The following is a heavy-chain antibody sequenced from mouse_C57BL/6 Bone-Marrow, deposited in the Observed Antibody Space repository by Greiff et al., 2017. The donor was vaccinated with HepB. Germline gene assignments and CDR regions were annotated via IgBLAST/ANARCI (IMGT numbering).Heavy chain of an antibody. V-gene: IGHV1-59*01. CDR2: IDPSDSYT. CDR1: GYTFTSYW. Sequence: VQLQQPGAELVRPGTSVKLSCKASGYTFTSYWMHWVKQRPGQGLEWIGVIDPSDSYTNYNQKFKGKATLTVDTSSSTAYMQLSSLTSEDSAVYYCARLVLRYFDDWGKGTTLTVAS. CDR3: ARLVLRYFDD. D-gene: IGHD1-1*02. J-gene: IGHJ2*01.